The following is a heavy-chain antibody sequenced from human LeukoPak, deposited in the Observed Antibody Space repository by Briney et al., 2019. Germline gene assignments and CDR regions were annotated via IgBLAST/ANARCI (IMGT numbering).Heavy chain of an antibody. CDR3: AADFAAAGTTEYFDL. V-gene: IGHV1-58*02. D-gene: IGHD6-13*01. Sequence: GTSVKVSCKASGFTFTSSAMQWVRQARGQRLEWIGWIVVGSGNTNYAQKFQGRVTITRDMSTSTAYMELSSLRSEDTAVYYCAADFAAAGTTEYFDLWGRGTLVTVSS. CDR1: GFTFTSSA. J-gene: IGHJ2*01. CDR2: IVVGSGNT.